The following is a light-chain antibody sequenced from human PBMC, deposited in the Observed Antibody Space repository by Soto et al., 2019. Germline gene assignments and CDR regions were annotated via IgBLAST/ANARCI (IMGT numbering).Light chain of an antibody. J-gene: IGKJ1*01. CDR3: QQYNNWPET. CDR2: GAA. Sequence: EFVLTQSPGTLSLSPGERATLSCRASQSLANSFIAWYQQKPGQAPRLLIYGAATRATGIPARFSGSGSGTEFTLTISSLQSEDFAVYYCQQYNNWPETFGQGTKVDI. V-gene: IGKV3-15*01. CDR1: QSLANSF.